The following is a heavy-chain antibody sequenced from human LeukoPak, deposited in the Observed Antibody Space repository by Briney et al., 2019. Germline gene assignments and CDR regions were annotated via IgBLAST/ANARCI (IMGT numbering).Heavy chain of an antibody. V-gene: IGHV4-61*02. D-gene: IGHD3-22*01. CDR1: GGSISSGSYY. Sequence: SETLSLTCTVSGGSISSGSYYWSWIRQPAGKGLEWIGRIYTSGSTNYNPSLKSRVTISVDTSKNQFSLKLSSVTAADTAVYYCARKPDYYDSSGYRDAFDIWGQGTMVTVSS. J-gene: IGHJ3*02. CDR3: ARKPDYYDSSGYRDAFDI. CDR2: IYTSGST.